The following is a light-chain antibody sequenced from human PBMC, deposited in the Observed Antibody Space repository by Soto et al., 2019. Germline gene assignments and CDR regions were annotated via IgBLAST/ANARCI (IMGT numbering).Light chain of an antibody. CDR1: SSNIGAGYN. J-gene: IGLJ2*01. CDR2: GDN. CDR3: QSYDRSLSGARVV. V-gene: IGLV1-40*01. Sequence: QSVLTQPPSVSGAPGQRVTISCIGGSSNIGAGYNVHWYQQLPGTAPKLLISGDNNRPSGVPDRFSGSKSGTSASLAITGLQYADEADYYCQSYDRSLSGARVVFGGGTKVTVL.